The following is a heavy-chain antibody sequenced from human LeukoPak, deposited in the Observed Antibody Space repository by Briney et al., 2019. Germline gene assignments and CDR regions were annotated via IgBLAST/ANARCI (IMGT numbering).Heavy chain of an antibody. CDR3: AKRSYYEMNWFDP. V-gene: IGHV3-23*01. D-gene: IGHD3-22*01. Sequence: PGGSLRLSCAASGFTFSSYAMSWVRQAPGKGLEWVSAISGSGGSTYYADSVKGRFTISRDNSKNTLYLLMNSLSAEDTAVYYCAKRSYYEMNWFDPWGQGTLVTVSS. CDR2: ISGSGGST. CDR1: GFTFSSYA. J-gene: IGHJ5*02.